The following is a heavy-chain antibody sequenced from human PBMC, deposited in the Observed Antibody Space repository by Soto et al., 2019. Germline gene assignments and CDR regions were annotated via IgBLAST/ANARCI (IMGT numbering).Heavy chain of an antibody. V-gene: IGHV4-30-2*01. CDR2: IYHSGST. D-gene: IGHD5-18*01. CDR1: GGSISSGGYS. CDR3: ARGVTAMVGSSAFDI. J-gene: IGHJ3*02. Sequence: QLQLQESGSGLVKPSQTLSLTCAVSGGSISSGGYSWSWIRQPPGKGLEWIGYIYHSGSTYYNPSLKSRVTISVDRSKNQFSLKLSSVTAADTAVYYCARGVTAMVGSSAFDIWGQGTMVTVSS.